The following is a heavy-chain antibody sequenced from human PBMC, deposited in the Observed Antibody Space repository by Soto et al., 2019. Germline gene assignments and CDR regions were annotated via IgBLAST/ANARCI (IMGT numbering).Heavy chain of an antibody. Sequence: QVQLQESGPGLVKPSETLSLTCTVSGGSISSGDYYWSWIRQPPGKGLEWIGYIYYSGSTYYNPSLKSRVTISVDTSKNQFSLKLSSVTAADTAVYYCAREGEWLYPSDDDAFDIWGQGTMVTVSS. CDR3: AREGEWLYPSDDDAFDI. D-gene: IGHD3-3*01. V-gene: IGHV4-30-4*01. J-gene: IGHJ3*02. CDR2: IYYSGST. CDR1: GGSISSGDYY.